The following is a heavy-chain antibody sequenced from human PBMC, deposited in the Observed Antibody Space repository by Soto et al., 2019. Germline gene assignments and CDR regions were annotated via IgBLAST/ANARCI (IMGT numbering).Heavy chain of an antibody. V-gene: IGHV1-69*06. Sequence: ASVKVSCKASGYTFTSYGISWVRQAPGQGLEWMGGIIPIFGTANYAQKFQGRVTITADKSTSTAYMELSSLRSEDTAVYYCARSAWGDYDSSGYYRGGAFDIWGQGTMVTVSS. J-gene: IGHJ3*02. CDR2: IIPIFGTA. CDR3: ARSAWGDYDSSGYYRGGAFDI. D-gene: IGHD3-22*01. CDR1: GYTFTSYG.